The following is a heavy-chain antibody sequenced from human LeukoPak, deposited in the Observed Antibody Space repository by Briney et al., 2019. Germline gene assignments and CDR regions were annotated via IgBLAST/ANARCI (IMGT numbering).Heavy chain of an antibody. CDR1: GGSFSGYY. V-gene: IGHV4-34*01. Sequence: SETLSLTCAVYGGSFSGYYWSWIRQPPGKGLEWIGEINHSGSTNYNPSLKSRVTISVDTSKNQFSLKLSSVTAADTAVYYCAREVDSLDYWGQGTLVTVSS. CDR2: INHSGST. CDR3: AREVDSLDY. J-gene: IGHJ4*02. D-gene: IGHD3/OR15-3a*01.